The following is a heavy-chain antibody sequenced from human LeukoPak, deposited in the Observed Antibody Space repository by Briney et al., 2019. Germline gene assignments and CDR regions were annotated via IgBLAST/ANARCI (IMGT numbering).Heavy chain of an antibody. CDR1: GFTFSSYW. CDR3: ARDSDYGDSYYFDY. J-gene: IGHJ4*02. V-gene: IGHV3-7*01. Sequence: PGGSLRLSCAASGFTFSSYWMSWVRQAPGKGLEWVANIKQDGSEKYYVDSVKGRFTISRDNAKNSLYLQMNSLRAEDTAVYYCARDSDYGDSYYFDYWGQGTLVTVSS. D-gene: IGHD4-17*01. CDR2: IKQDGSEK.